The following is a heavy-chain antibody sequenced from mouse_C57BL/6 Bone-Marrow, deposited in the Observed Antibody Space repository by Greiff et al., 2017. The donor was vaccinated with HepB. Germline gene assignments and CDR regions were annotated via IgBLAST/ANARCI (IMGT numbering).Heavy chain of an antibody. J-gene: IGHJ2*01. CDR1: GFTFSSYG. Sequence: EVMLVESGGDLVKPGGSLKLSCAASGFTFSSYGMSWVRQTPDKRLEWVATISSGGSYTYYPDSVKGRFTISRDNAKNTLYLQMSSLKAGDTAMYYCARGGGGGYWGQGTTLTVSS. CDR3: ARGGGGGY. V-gene: IGHV5-6*01. CDR2: ISSGGSYT.